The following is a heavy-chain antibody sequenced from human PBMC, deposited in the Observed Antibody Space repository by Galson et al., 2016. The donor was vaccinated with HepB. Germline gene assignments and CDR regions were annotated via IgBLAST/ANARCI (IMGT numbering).Heavy chain of an antibody. D-gene: IGHD3-10*01. CDR3: ARGLRLSNMVGGVTNYFDP. CDR1: GGSISSDDW. V-gene: IGHV4-4*02. Sequence: SETLSLTCAVSGGSISSDDWWTWIRQPPGKGLEWIGNIHYIGTTKYNASLKSRLTISIDTSKNEVSLELTSVTAADTAVYYCARGLRLSNMVGGVTNYFDPWGQGTLVTVSS. CDR2: IHYIGTT. J-gene: IGHJ5*02.